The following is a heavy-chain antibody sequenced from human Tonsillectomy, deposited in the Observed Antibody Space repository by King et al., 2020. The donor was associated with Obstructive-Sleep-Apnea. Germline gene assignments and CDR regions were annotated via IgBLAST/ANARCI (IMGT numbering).Heavy chain of an antibody. D-gene: IGHD3-9*01. Sequence: VQLVESGAEVKKPGASVKVSCKASGYTFTDYYMHWVRQAPGQGLEWMGWINPNSGGTDCAQKFQGRVTMTRDTSNSTAYMELSSLRSDDTAVYYCARIRSSNDDVLAGPTTGFDYWGQGTLVTVSS. J-gene: IGHJ4*01. CDR1: GYTFTDYY. CDR3: ARIRSSNDDVLAGPTTGFDY. CDR2: INPNSGGT. V-gene: IGHV1-2*02.